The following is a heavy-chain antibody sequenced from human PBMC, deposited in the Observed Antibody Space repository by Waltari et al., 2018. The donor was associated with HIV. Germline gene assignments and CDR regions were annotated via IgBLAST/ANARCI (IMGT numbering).Heavy chain of an antibody. CDR2: ISGSGGTT. Sequence: EVQLLESGGGLVQPGGSLRLSCAASGFTFSSYAMSWVRQAPGKGLGWVATISGSGGTTYYADSVKGRFTISRDNSKNTLYLQMNSLRAEDTAVYYCAKNSPRSGDHDAFDIWGQGTMVTVSS. V-gene: IGHV3-23*01. D-gene: IGHD2-21*02. J-gene: IGHJ3*02. CDR3: AKNSPRSGDHDAFDI. CDR1: GFTFSSYA.